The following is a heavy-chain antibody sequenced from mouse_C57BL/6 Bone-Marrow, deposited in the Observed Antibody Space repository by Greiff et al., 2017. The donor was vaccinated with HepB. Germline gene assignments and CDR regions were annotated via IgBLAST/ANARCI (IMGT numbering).Heavy chain of an antibody. CDR2: INPNNGGT. CDR3: ARSGGSSFYYAMDY. CDR1: GYTFTDYN. Sequence: EVQLQQSGPELVKPGASVKMSCKASGYTFTDYNMHWVKQSHGKSLEWIGYINPNNGGTSYNQKFKGKGTLTVNKSSSTAYMELRSLTSEDSAVYYCARSGGSSFYYAMDYWGQGTSVTVSS. D-gene: IGHD1-1*01. J-gene: IGHJ4*01. V-gene: IGHV1-22*01.